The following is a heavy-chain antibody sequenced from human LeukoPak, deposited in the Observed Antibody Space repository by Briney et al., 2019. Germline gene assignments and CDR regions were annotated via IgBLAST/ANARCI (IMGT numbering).Heavy chain of an antibody. CDR1: GGSFSGYY. D-gene: IGHD2-15*01. V-gene: IGHV4-34*01. J-gene: IGHJ5*02. CDR2: ITHSGCT. Sequence: DRSEPLSLTCAVYGGSFSGYYWRGIRQPPGKGVEWVGEITHSGCTNYNPSLKSRVTISVDTSKNQFSLKQSAVTAADPAVYYCAGSDLGYCSGGRCYSPWYDPWGQGTLVTVST. CDR3: AGSDLGYCSGGRCYSPWYDP.